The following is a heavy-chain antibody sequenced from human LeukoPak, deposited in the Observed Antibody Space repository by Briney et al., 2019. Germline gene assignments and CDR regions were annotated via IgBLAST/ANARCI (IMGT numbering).Heavy chain of an antibody. Sequence: GGSLRLSCAASGFMFSSYGMHWVRQAPGKGLEWVAFIRYDGSNKYYADSVKGRFTISRDNSKNTLYLQINSLRAEDTAVYYCAKTGIAPSGILSWDQGTLVTVSS. CDR1: GFMFSSYG. CDR3: AKTGIAPSGILS. J-gene: IGHJ5*02. CDR2: IRYDGSNK. D-gene: IGHD6-13*01. V-gene: IGHV3-30*02.